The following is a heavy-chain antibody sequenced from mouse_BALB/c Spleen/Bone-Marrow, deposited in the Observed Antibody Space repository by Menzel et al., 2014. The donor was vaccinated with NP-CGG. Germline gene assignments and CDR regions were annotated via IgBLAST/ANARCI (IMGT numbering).Heavy chain of an antibody. D-gene: IGHD1-1*01. CDR2: ISCGRSTF. V-gene: IGHV5-17*02. CDR1: GFTFSSFG. J-gene: IGHJ4*01. CDR3: ARSGIDYYYGSNSYALDY. Sequence: EVKLMESGGGLAQPGGSRKLSCAASGFTFSSFGMHWVRQAPEKGLVWVAYISCGRSTFYYADTAEGRFTISRDIPKNTLFPQMTSLRSEDTSMYYSARSGIDYYYGSNSYALDYWGQGTSVTVSS.